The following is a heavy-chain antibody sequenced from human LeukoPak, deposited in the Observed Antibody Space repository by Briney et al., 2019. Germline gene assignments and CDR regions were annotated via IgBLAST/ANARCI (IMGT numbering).Heavy chain of an antibody. CDR3: ARLQTWADY. V-gene: IGHV5-51*01. D-gene: IGHD3-16*01. CDR1: GYSFTSYW. CDR2: IYPDSSDT. J-gene: IGHJ4*02. Sequence: GESLKISCKGSGYSFTSYWIAWVRQMPGKGMEWMGIIYPDSSDTRYSPSFQGQVSISADKSISTAYLQWSSLKASDTAMHYCARLQTWADYWGQGTLVTVSS.